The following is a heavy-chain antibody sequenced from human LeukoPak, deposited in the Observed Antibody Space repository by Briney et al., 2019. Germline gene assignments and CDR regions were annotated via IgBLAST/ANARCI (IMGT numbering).Heavy chain of an antibody. CDR1: GGSISSSSYY. V-gene: IGHV4-39*02. Sequence: SETLSLTCTVSGGSISSSSYYWGWIRQPPGKGLEWIGSIYYSGSTYYNPSLKSRVTISVDTSKNQFSLKLSSVTAADTAVYYCARDARGSSYMDVWGQGTTVTVSS. CDR3: ARDARGSSYMDV. CDR2: IYYSGST. D-gene: IGHD3-10*01. J-gene: IGHJ6*02.